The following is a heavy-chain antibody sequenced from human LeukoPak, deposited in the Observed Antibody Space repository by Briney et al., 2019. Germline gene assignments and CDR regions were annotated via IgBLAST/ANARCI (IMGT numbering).Heavy chain of an antibody. Sequence: ASVKVSCKASGYTFTSYGISWVRQAPGQGLEWMGWISAYNGNTNYAQKLQGRVTMTTDTSTSTAYMELRSLRSDDTAVYYCARDGIEVLRFLEWSLDYWGQGTLVTVFS. V-gene: IGHV1-18*01. J-gene: IGHJ4*02. CDR3: ARDGIEVLRFLEWSLDY. D-gene: IGHD3-3*01. CDR1: GYTFTSYG. CDR2: ISAYNGNT.